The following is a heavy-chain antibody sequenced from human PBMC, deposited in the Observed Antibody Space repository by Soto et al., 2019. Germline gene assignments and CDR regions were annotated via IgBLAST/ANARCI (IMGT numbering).Heavy chain of an antibody. Sequence: QVQLVQSGADVKKPGSSVKVSCKTSGGSFGSSAISWVRQAPAQGLEWMGEIILVFDKANYAQNFQGRLTITADELTGTVFMELSSLRSEDTAVYFCARLRRDWGDAFDLWGLGTFVTVSS. J-gene: IGHJ3*01. CDR3: ARLRRDWGDAFDL. D-gene: IGHD3-16*01. CDR2: IILVFDKA. CDR1: GGSFGSSA. V-gene: IGHV1-69*01.